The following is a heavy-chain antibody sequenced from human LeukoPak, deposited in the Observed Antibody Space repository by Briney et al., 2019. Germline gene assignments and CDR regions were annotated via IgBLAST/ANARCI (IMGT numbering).Heavy chain of an antibody. V-gene: IGHV4-34*01. J-gene: IGHJ3*02. CDR2: INHSRST. Sequence: SETLSLTCAVSGDSFSGNNYWSWIRQPPGKGLEWIGEINHSRSTNYNPSLKSRVTISEDTSKNQFSLKLSSVTAADTAVYYCARVRSAFDIWGQGTMVTVSS. D-gene: IGHD3-3*01. CDR1: GDSFSGNNY. CDR3: ARVRSAFDI.